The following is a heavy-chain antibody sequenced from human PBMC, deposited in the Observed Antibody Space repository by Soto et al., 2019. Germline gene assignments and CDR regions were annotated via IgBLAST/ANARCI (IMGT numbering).Heavy chain of an antibody. CDR1: GGSFSGYY. D-gene: IGHD5-18*01. V-gene: IGHV4-34*01. CDR3: ARGLSFLPNSYGTYYYYYYGMDV. Sequence: SETLSLTCAVYGGSFSGYYWSWIRQPPGKGLEWIGEINHSGSTNYNPSLKSRVTISVDTSKNQFSLKLSSVTAADTAVYYCARGLSFLPNSYGTYYYYYYGMDVWGQGTTVTVSS. CDR2: INHSGST. J-gene: IGHJ6*02.